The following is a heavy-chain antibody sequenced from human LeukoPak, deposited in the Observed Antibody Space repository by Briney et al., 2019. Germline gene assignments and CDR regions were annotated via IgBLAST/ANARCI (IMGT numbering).Heavy chain of an antibody. CDR2: IYYSGST. V-gene: IGHV4-61*01. CDR3: AREVEGLRLGKLSFIFDY. D-gene: IGHD3-16*02. CDR1: GGSVSSGSYY. J-gene: IGHJ4*02. Sequence: SETLSLTCTVSGGSVSSGSYYWSWIRQPPGKGLEWIGYIYYSGSTNYNPSLKSRVTISVDTSKNQFSLKLSSVTAADTAVYYCAREVEGLRLGKLSFIFDYWGQGTLVTVSS.